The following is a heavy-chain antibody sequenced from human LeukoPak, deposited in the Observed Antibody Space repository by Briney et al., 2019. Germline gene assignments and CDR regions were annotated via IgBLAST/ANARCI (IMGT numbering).Heavy chain of an antibody. J-gene: IGHJ4*02. CDR1: GGTISSYY. CDR2: IYYSGST. D-gene: IGHD6-19*01. V-gene: IGHV4-59*01. Sequence: SETLSLTCTVSGGTISSYYWSWIRQPPGKGLEWIGYIYYSGSTNYNPSLYSRVTISVDTSKNQFSLILSSVTAADMAVYHCARATTTGWYADYWGQGTLVTVSS. CDR3: ARATTTGWYADY.